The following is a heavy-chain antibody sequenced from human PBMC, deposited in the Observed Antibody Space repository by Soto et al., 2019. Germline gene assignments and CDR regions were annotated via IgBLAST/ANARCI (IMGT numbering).Heavy chain of an antibody. CDR1: GGSISSYY. Sequence: KPSETLSLTCTVSGGSISSYYWSWIRQPPGKGLEWIGYIYYSGSTNYNPSLKSRVTISVDTSKNQFSLKLGSVTAADTAVYYCARNTVTTNKFDYWGQGTLVTVSS. D-gene: IGHD4-17*01. CDR2: IYYSGST. V-gene: IGHV4-59*01. J-gene: IGHJ4*02. CDR3: ARNTVTTNKFDY.